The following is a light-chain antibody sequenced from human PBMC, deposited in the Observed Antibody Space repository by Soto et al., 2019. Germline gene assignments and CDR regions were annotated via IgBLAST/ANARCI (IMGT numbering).Light chain of an antibody. J-gene: IGKJ5*01. V-gene: IGKV1-27*01. CDR1: RDITNF. Sequence: DVQMNQSPSSLSASVGDRVTITCRASRDITNFLAWYQQRPGKVPKLLIYSASTLQPGVPSRFSGGGSGTDFTLTINSLQPEDFATYYCQKYDSGPITFGQGTRLEI. CDR3: QKYDSGPIT. CDR2: SAS.